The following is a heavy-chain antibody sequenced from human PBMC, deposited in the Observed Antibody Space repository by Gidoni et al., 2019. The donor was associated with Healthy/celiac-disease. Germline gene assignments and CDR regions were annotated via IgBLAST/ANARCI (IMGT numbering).Heavy chain of an antibody. CDR2: T. V-gene: IGHV4-59*01. D-gene: IGHD1-26*01. CDR3: ARVSWELQVGWFDP. Sequence: TNYNPSLKSRVTISVDTSKNQFSLKLSSVTAADTAVYYCARVSWELQVGWFDPWGQGTLVTVSS. J-gene: IGHJ5*02.